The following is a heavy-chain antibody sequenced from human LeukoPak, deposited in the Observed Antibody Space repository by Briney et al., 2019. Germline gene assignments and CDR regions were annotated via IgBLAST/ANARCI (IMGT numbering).Heavy chain of an antibody. J-gene: IGHJ6*02. D-gene: IGHD3-9*01. CDR2: INHSGST. CDR1: GGHFSGYY. V-gene: IGHV4-34*01. Sequence: SETLSLTCAVYGGHFSGYYWSWIRQPPGKGLEWMGEINHSGSTNYNPSLQSRVTISVDTSKNQFSLKLSSVTAADTAVYYCARGYPILTGYYSYYYYGMDVWGQGTTVTVSS. CDR3: ARGYPILTGYYSYYYYGMDV.